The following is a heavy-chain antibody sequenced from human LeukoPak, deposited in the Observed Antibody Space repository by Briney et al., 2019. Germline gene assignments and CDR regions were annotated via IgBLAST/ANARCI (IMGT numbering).Heavy chain of an antibody. CDR3: ARDRGSLEIDY. J-gene: IGHJ4*02. V-gene: IGHV4-59*11. CDR1: GGSISSHC. D-gene: IGHD3-10*01. CDR2: IYYSGST. Sequence: SETLSLTCTVSGGSISSHCWSWIRQPPGKGLEWIGYIYYSGSTNYNPSLKSRVTISVDTSKNQFSLKLSSVTAADTAVYYCARDRGSLEIDYWGQGTLVTVSS.